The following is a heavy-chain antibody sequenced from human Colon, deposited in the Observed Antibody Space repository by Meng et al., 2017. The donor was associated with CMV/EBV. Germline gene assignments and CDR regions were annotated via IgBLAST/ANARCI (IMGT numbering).Heavy chain of an antibody. J-gene: IGHJ6*02. CDR2: IYYTVSK. CDR1: GGPVGSVSSY. D-gene: IGHD3-3*01. CDR3: ARYGLIDDFWSGYESYGMDV. Sequence: SETLSLTCSVSGGPVGSVSSYWVWLRQSPGKGLEWIGTIYYTVSKYYNPSLMSRVTISVDTSKNQFSLKLSSVTAADTAVYYCARYGLIDDFWSGYESYGMDVWGQGTTVTVSS. V-gene: IGHV4-39*07.